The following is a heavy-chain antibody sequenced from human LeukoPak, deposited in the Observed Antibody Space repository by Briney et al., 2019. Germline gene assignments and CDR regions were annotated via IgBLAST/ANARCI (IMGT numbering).Heavy chain of an antibody. CDR2: IKANSGDT. D-gene: IGHD5-24*01. CDR1: GYIFTAYY. J-gene: IGHJ4*02. Sequence: GASVTVPCKASGYIFTAYYLHWVRQAPGQKPEWMGWIKANSGDTNYAQKFQGRVTMTRDTSISTVYMELSGLTADDTAVYYCTRVGDDYPYWGQGTLATVSS. CDR3: TRVGDDYPY. V-gene: IGHV1-2*02.